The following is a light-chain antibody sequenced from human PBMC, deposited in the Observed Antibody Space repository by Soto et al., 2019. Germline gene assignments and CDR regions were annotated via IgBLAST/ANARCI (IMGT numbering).Light chain of an antibody. Sequence: DIVMTQTPLSLPVTPGEPASISCGSSQSLLDSDDGNTYLDWYLQKPGQSPQLLTYTVSYRASGVPDRFRGSVSGTHFTLQISRVEAEGVGVYYCLQRIEFPLTFGGGTKVEIK. CDR2: TVS. CDR3: LQRIEFPLT. V-gene: IGKV2-40*01. J-gene: IGKJ4*01. CDR1: QSLLDSDDGNTY.